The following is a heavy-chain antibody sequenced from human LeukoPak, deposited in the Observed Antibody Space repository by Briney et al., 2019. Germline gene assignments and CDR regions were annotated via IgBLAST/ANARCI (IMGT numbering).Heavy chain of an antibody. CDR2: ISAYNGNT. D-gene: IGHD6-13*01. CDR3: ARALEGRSSSSRDFDY. Sequence: GASVKVSCKASGYTFTSYGISWVRQAPGQGLEWMGWISAYNGNTSYAQKFQGRVTMTRDTSTSTVYMNLSSLRSEDTAVYYCARALEGRSSSSRDFDYWGQGTLVTVSS. V-gene: IGHV1-18*01. CDR1: GYTFTSYG. J-gene: IGHJ4*02.